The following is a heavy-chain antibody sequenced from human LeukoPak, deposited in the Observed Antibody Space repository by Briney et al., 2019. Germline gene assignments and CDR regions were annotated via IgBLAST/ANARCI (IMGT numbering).Heavy chain of an antibody. D-gene: IGHD3-3*02. CDR3: ASAPNIYYFNY. Sequence: SETLSLTCIVSGDSISNYPWNWIRQPPGKGLEWIGQTSDSGSTNYNPSLKSRVTLSRDTSKNQFSLELTSVTAADTAIYFCASAPNIYYFNYWGQGTLVTVSS. J-gene: IGHJ4*02. CDR2: TSDSGST. CDR1: GDSISNYP. V-gene: IGHV4-59*08.